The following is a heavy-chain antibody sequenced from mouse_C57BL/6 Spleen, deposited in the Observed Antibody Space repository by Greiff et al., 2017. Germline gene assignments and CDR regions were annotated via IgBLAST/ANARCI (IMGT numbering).Heavy chain of an antibody. CDR2: IYPGDGDT. D-gene: IGHD4-1*01. CDR1: GYAFSSSW. J-gene: IGHJ2*01. V-gene: IGHV1-82*01. Sequence: VKVVESGPELVKPGASVKISCKASGYAFSSSWMNWVKQRPGTGLEWIGRIYPGDGDTNYNGKFKGKATLTADKSSSTASMLLSSLTSEDSAVYFCASPTNWDYCDYWGQGTTLTVSS. CDR3: ASPTNWDYCDY.